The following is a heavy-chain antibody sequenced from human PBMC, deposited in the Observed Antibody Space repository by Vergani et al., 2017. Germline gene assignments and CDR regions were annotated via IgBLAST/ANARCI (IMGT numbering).Heavy chain of an antibody. D-gene: IGHD7-27*01. CDR1: GGTFSSYA. CDR3: ARGPLEHWGMYGEFDY. V-gene: IGHV1-69*12. J-gene: IGHJ4*02. Sequence: QVQLVQSGAEVKKPGSSVKVSCKASGGTFSSYAISWVRQAPGQGLEWMGGIIPIFGTANYAQKFQGRVTITADESTSTDYMELSSLRSEDTAVYYCARGPLEHWGMYGEFDYWGQGSLVTVSS. CDR2: IIPIFGTA.